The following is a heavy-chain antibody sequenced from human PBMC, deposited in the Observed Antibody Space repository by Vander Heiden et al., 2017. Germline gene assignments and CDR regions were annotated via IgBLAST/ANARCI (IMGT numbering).Heavy chain of an antibody. CDR2: IVGTGTTT. V-gene: IGHV3-23*01. Sequence: EVQVLESGGGLVQPGGSLRLSCAGSGFTFYKYVMTWVHQAPGKGLEWVSSIVGTGTTTYYADSVKGRFTISRDNSKNTVYLQMNSLRVEDTAVYFCAKTKHSSGYPYFDYWGPGALVNVSS. J-gene: IGHJ4*02. D-gene: IGHD3-22*01. CDR1: GFTFYKYV. CDR3: AKTKHSSGYPYFDY.